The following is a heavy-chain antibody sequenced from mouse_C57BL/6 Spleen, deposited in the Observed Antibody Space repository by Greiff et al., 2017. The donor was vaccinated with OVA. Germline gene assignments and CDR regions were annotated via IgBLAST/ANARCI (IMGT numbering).Heavy chain of an antibody. V-gene: IGHV1-15*01. CDR3: TSHYYGSSFNY. J-gene: IGHJ2*01. CDR2: IDPETGGT. Sequence: QVQLKESGAELVRPGASVTLSCKASGYTFTDYEMHWVKQTPVHGLEWIGAIDPETGGTAYNQKFKGKAILTAGKSSSTAYMELRSLTSEDSAVYYCTSHYYGSSFNYWGQGTTLTVSS. D-gene: IGHD1-1*01. CDR1: GYTFTDYE.